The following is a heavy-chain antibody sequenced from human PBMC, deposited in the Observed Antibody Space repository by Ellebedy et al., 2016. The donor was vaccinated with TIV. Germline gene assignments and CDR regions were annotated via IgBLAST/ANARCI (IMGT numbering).Heavy chain of an antibody. CDR1: GFSLSTSGMC. V-gene: IGHV2-70*11. CDR3: AREDGEYSYGLDS. CDR2: IDWDEDT. J-gene: IGHJ4*02. D-gene: IGHD5-18*01. Sequence: SGPTLVKPTETLTLTCTFSGFSLSTSGMCINWIRQPPGKALEWLARIDWDEDTYYTTSLQTRLTISKDRSRNQVVLIMTDMGADDSGMYCCAREDGEYSYGLDSWGQGTLVTVSS.